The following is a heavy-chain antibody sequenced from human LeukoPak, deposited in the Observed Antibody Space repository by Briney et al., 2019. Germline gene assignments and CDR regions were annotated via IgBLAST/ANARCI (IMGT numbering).Heavy chain of an antibody. J-gene: IGHJ3*01. D-gene: IGHD3-10*01. Sequence: GASVKVSCKASGYICTNYAMNWVRQAPGQGLEWMGYIKTSTGNPTYAQGFTGRFVFSLDTSVSTAHLQINNLKTEDTAVYYCARDQDVMVRGDVWGQGTMVTVSS. V-gene: IGHV7-4-1*02. CDR1: GYICTNYA. CDR3: ARDQDVMVRGDV. CDR2: IKTSTGNP.